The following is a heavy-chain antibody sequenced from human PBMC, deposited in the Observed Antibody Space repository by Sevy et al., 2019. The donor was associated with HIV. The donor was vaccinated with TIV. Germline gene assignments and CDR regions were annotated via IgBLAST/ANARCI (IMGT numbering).Heavy chain of an antibody. CDR3: ARDRYYDASGYYYYYYGMDV. Sequence: GGSLTLSCAGSGLSVSDNYMNWVRQAPGKGLELVSVFYSDGRTYYADSVKGRFTISRDNSKNTLYLHMSNLRPEDTAVYYCARDRYYDASGYYYYYYGMDVWGQGTTVTVSS. CDR2: FYSDGRT. V-gene: IGHV3-66*01. D-gene: IGHD3-22*01. CDR1: GLSVSDNY. J-gene: IGHJ6*02.